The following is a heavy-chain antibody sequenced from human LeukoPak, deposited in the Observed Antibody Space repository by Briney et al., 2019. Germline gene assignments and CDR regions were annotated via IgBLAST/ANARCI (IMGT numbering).Heavy chain of an antibody. Sequence: SETLSLTCAVYGGSFSDYYWSWIRQPPGKGLEWIGEINHSGSTNYNPSLKSRVTISVDTSKNQFSLKLSSVTAADTAVYYCARGVPSSYYDFWSGHPKNWFDPWGQGTLVTVSS. V-gene: IGHV4-34*01. J-gene: IGHJ5*02. CDR3: ARGVPSSYYDFWSGHPKNWFDP. D-gene: IGHD3-3*01. CDR1: GGSFSDYY. CDR2: INHSGST.